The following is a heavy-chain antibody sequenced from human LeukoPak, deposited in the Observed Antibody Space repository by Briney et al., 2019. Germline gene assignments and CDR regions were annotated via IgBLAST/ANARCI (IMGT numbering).Heavy chain of an antibody. CDR3: AKTLPTFYGSGSYYKNPIDH. D-gene: IGHD3-10*01. V-gene: IGHV3-23*01. Sequence: GGSLRLSCAASGFTFGSFSMSWVRQAPGKGLEWVSAISGSGDSTFYADSVKGRFTISRDNSKNTLYMLMNSLRAEDTAVYYCAKTLPTFYGSGSYYKNPIDHWGQGTLVTVSS. CDR2: ISGSGDST. J-gene: IGHJ5*02. CDR1: GFTFGSFS.